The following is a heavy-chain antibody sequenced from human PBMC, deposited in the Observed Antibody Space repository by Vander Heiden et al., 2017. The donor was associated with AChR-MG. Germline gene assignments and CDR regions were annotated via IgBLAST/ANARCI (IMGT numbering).Heavy chain of an antibody. Sequence: EVQLVETGGGLIQPGGSLRLPCAASGFTVSSNYMTWVRQVPGKGLGCVAIIYGGGSTYYAGSVKGRFTISRDNSKNTLYLQMNSLRAEDTAVYYCASRAAAGYYYGMDVWGQGTTVTVSS. CDR2: IYGGGST. CDR3: ASRAAAGYYYGMDV. D-gene: IGHD6-13*01. CDR1: GFTVSSNY. J-gene: IGHJ6*02. V-gene: IGHV3-53*02.